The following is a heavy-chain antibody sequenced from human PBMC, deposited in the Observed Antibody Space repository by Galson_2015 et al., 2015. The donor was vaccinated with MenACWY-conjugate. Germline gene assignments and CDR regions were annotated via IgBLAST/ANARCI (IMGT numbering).Heavy chain of an antibody. CDR1: GYTFTSYY. V-gene: IGHV1-46*01. J-gene: IGHJ5*02. CDR2: INPSGGST. CDR3: TGTPYCTSTNCYHEGGWFDP. D-gene: IGHD2-2*01. Sequence: SVKVSCKASGYTFTSYYMHWVRQAPGQGLEWMGIINPSGGSTSYAQKFQGRVTMTRDTSTSTVYMELSSLRSEDTAVYYCTGTPYCTSTNCYHEGGWFDPWGQGTLVTVSS.